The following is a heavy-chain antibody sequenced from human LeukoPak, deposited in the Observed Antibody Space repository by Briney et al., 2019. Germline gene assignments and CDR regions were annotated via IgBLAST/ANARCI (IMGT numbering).Heavy chain of an antibody. CDR1: GYTFTGYY. V-gene: IGHV1-2*02. Sequence: ASVKVSCKASGYTFTGYYMHWVRQAPGQGLEWMGWINPNSGGTNYAQKFQGRVTMTRDTSISTAYMELSRLRSDDTAVYYCARSITIFRPLDYWGQGTLVTVSS. CDR2: INPNSGGT. D-gene: IGHD3-9*01. J-gene: IGHJ4*02. CDR3: ARSITIFRPLDY.